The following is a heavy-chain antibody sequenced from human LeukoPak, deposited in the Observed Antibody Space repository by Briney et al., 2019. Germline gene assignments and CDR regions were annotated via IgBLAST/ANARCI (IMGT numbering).Heavy chain of an antibody. J-gene: IGHJ6*03. CDR1: GFTFSSYG. V-gene: IGHV3-23*01. CDR3: AKSIVGASRYYYMDV. CDR2: ISGSGGTT. Sequence: GGSLRLSCAASGFTFSSYGMSWVRQAPGKGLEWVSAISGSGGTTHYADSVKGRFTISRDNSKNTLYVQMNSLRVEDTALYYCAKSIVGASRYYYMDVWGKGTTVTVSS. D-gene: IGHD1-26*01.